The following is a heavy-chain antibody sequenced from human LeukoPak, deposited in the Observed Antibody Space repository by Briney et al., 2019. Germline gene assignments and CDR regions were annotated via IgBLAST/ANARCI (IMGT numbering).Heavy chain of an antibody. CDR3: ARVFDSGSQAYFYYMDV. Sequence: PSETLSLTCTVSGGSISSYYWSWIRQPPGKGLEWIGYIYYSGSTNYNPSLKSRVTISVDKSKNQFSLKLSSVTAADTAVYYCARVFDSGSQAYFYYMDVWGKGTTVTIFS. D-gene: IGHD3-10*01. J-gene: IGHJ6*03. V-gene: IGHV4-59*01. CDR1: GGSISSYY. CDR2: IYYSGST.